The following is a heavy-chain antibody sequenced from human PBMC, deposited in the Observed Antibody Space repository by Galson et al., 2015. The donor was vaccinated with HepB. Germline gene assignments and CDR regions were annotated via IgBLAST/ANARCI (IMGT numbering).Heavy chain of an antibody. CDR3: AREEWLRIDY. CDR1: GFTFSTHS. CDR2: ISSGGTTI. Sequence: SLRLSCAASGFTFSTHSMNWFRQAPGKGLEWVAHISSGGTTIYYADSVKGRFTIPRDNAEKSLFLQINSLRADDTAVYYCAREEWLRIDYWGQGTPVTVSS. J-gene: IGHJ4*02. V-gene: IGHV3-48*01. D-gene: IGHD3-3*01.